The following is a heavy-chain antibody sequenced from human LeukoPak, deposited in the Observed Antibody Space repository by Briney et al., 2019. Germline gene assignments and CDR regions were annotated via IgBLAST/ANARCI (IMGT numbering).Heavy chain of an antibody. Sequence: GGSLRLSCAASGFTFSSYAMHWVRQAPGKGLEWVAVISYDGSNKYYADSVKGRFTISRDNSKNTLYLQMNSLRAEDTAVYYCAKDLSGSLDYWGQGTLVTVSS. V-gene: IGHV3-30*04. J-gene: IGHJ4*02. CDR1: GFTFSSYA. D-gene: IGHD1-26*01. CDR3: AKDLSGSLDY. CDR2: ISYDGSNK.